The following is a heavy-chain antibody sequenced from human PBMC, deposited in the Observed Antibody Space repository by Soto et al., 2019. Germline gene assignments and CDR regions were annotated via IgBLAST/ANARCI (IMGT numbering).Heavy chain of an antibody. Sequence: SETLSLTCTVSGGSISSGDYYWSWIRQPPGKGLEWIGYIYYSGSTYYNPSLKSRVTISVDTSKNQFSLKLSSVTAADTAVYYCAREKVYGSPLGYWGQGTLVTVSS. CDR1: GGSISSGDYY. CDR3: AREKVYGSPLGY. D-gene: IGHD3-16*01. CDR2: IYYSGST. J-gene: IGHJ4*02. V-gene: IGHV4-30-4*01.